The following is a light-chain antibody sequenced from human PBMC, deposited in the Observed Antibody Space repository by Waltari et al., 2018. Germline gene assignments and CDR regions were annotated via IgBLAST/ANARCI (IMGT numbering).Light chain of an antibody. J-gene: IGLJ1*01. CDR2: GND. CDR1: TYPIGPTHA. CDR3: HSHDSSLSAV. Sequence: QSVLTQPPSVSGAPGPRVTIPSTGTTYPIGPTHAVPCYQQLPGTAPRPPIYGNDKRPSGVPDRFSASRSGNSASLAITGLQAEDEADYYCHSHDSSLSAVFGTGTKLTVL. V-gene: IGLV1-40*01.